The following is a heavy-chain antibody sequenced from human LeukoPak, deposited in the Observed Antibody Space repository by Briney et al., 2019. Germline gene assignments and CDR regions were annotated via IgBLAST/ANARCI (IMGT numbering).Heavy chain of an antibody. Sequence: ASVKVSCKVSGYTLTELSMHWVRQAPGKGLEWMGGFDPEDGETIYAQKFQGRVTMTEDTSTDTAYMELSSLRSEDTAVYYCARVRYYYGSGSYQIDYFDYWGQGTLVTVSS. CDR1: GYTLTELS. J-gene: IGHJ4*02. V-gene: IGHV1-24*01. D-gene: IGHD3-10*01. CDR2: FDPEDGET. CDR3: ARVRYYYGSGSYQIDYFDY.